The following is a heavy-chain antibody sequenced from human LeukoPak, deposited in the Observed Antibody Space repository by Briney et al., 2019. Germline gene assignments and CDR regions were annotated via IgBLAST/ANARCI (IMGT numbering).Heavy chain of an antibody. V-gene: IGHV1-8*01. CDR3: ARYRSSSWEAFDY. CDR2: MNPNSGNT. Sequence: ASVKVSCKASGYTFTSYDINWVRQATGQGLEWMGWMNPNSGNTGYAQKFQGRVTMTRNTSISTAYMELSSLRSEDTAVYYCARYRSSSWEAFDYWGQGTLVTVSS. CDR1: GYTFTSYD. J-gene: IGHJ4*02. D-gene: IGHD6-13*01.